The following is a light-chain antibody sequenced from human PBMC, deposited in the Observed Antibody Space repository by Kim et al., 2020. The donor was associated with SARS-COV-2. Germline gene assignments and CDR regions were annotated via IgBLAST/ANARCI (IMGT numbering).Light chain of an antibody. V-gene: IGKV1-16*02. CDR2: DAS. J-gene: IGKJ4*01. CDR3: QQYKSYPLT. CDR1: QGIGNY. Sequence: GYGGDRVTITYRASQGIGNYLAWFQQKPGRAPKSLIYDASSLKSGVPSKFSGSASGTDFTLTISSLQPEDFATYYCQQYKSYPLTFGGGTKVDIK.